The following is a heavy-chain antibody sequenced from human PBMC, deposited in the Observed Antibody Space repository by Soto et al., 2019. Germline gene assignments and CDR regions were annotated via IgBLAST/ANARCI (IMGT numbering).Heavy chain of an antibody. CDR1: GYSFTSYW. J-gene: IGHJ6*02. D-gene: IGHD5-18*01. CDR3: ASLENSGYRYGPGGMDV. V-gene: IGHV5-10-1*01. Sequence: EYLKISWKGSGYSFTSYWISWVRQMPGKGLEWMGRIDPSDSYTNYIPSFQGHVTISADKSISTAYLQWSSLKASDTAMYYCASLENSGYRYGPGGMDVWGPGTKVTVS. CDR2: IDPSDSYT.